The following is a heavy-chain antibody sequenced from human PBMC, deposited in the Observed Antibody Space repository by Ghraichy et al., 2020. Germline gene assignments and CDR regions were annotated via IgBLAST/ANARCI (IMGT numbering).Heavy chain of an antibody. CDR3: ARSEQNYYYMDV. CDR2: IYSCGST. Sequence: GGSLRLSCAASGFTVSSNYMSWVCQAPGKGLEWVSVIYSCGSTYYSYSVKVRFTISRDNSKNTLYLHMNSLRAEYTAVYYCARSEQNYYYMDVWGKGTTVTVSS. J-gene: IGHJ6*03. D-gene: IGHD1/OR15-1a*01. CDR1: GFTVSSNY. V-gene: IGHV3-53*01.